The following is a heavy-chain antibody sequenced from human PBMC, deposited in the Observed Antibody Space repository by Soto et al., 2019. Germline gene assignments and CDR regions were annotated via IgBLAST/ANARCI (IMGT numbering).Heavy chain of an antibody. V-gene: IGHV4-4*02. CDR1: GGSTSSSNW. D-gene: IGHD3-10*01. CDR3: ATNPGFI. J-gene: IGHJ3*02. Sequence: QVQLQESGPGLVKPSGALSLTCAVSGGSTSSSNWWSWVRQPPGKGLEWIGEIYLSGSANYNPSLKSLVTISVDKSMTQFSLNLTSVTAADTAVYYCATNPGFIWGKGTMVTVSS. CDR2: IYLSGSA.